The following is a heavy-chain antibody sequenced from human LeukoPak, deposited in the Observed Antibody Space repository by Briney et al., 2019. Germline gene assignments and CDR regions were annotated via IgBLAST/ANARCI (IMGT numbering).Heavy chain of an antibody. J-gene: IGHJ4*02. D-gene: IGHD4-17*01. V-gene: IGHV3-7*01. CDR1: GFTFSSYW. Sequence: GGSLRLFCAASGFTFSSYWMSWVRQAPGKGLEWVANIKQDGSEKYYVASVKGRFTISRDNAKNSLYLQMNSLRAEDTAVYYCARDYGDYEGYFDYWGQGTLVTVSS. CDR3: ARDYGDYEGYFDY. CDR2: IKQDGSEK.